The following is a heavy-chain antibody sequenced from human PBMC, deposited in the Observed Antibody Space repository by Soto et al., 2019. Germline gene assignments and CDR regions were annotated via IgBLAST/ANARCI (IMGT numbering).Heavy chain of an antibody. V-gene: IGHV1-58*02. J-gene: IGHJ4*02. CDR2: IVVGSGNT. CDR3: AASYRPPYYYGSGSSDFDY. D-gene: IGHD3-10*01. Sequence: ASVKVSCKASGFTFTSSAMQWVRQARGQRLEWIGWIVVGSGNTNYAQKFQERVTITRDMSTSTAYMELSSLRSEDTAVYYCAASYRPPYYYGSGSSDFDYWGQGTLVTVSS. CDR1: GFTFTSSA.